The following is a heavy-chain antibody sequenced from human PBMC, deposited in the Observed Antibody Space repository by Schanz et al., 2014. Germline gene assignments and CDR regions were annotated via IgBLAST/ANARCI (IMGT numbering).Heavy chain of an antibody. CDR1: GFTFSTST. J-gene: IGHJ4*02. CDR3: ARGGPAYYFDD. CDR2: ITGASDHI. Sequence: EVQLVESGGGLVQPGGSLRLSCAASGFTFSTSTMHWVRQAPGKGLEWVSGITGASDHIDYAESVKGRFTISRDNSKNTVYLQMNSLRAEDTAVYYCARGGPAYYFDDWGQGTLVTVSS. V-gene: IGHV3-23*04.